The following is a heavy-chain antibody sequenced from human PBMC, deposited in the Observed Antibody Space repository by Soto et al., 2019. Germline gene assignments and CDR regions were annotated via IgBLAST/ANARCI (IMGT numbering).Heavy chain of an antibody. D-gene: IGHD3-3*01. CDR2: ISWNVGSI. V-gene: IGHV3-9*01. J-gene: IGHJ4*02. CDR1: GFTFDDYA. CDR3: AKGVAGWYYFDC. Sequence: EVQLGESGGGLVQPGRSLRLSSAASGFTFDDYAIHCVRQAPGKGLAWVSGISWNVGSIAYAVSVKGRFTISSDNGNNSLYLQMHRLRAEDTALYYGAKGVAGWYYFDCWGAGTLVTVSS.